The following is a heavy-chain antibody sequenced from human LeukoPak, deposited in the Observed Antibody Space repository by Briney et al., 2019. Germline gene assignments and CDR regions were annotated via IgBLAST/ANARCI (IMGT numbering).Heavy chain of an antibody. D-gene: IGHD3-10*01. CDR3: ATFHGSGSPFDP. V-gene: IGHV4-59*12. J-gene: IGHJ5*02. CDR1: GGSISSYY. CDR2: IYYSGST. Sequence: PSETLSLTCTVSGGSISSYYWSWIRQPPGKGLEWIGYIYYSGSTNYNPSLKSRATISVDRSKNQFSLKLSSVTAADTAVYYCATFHGSGSPFDPWGQGTLVTVSS.